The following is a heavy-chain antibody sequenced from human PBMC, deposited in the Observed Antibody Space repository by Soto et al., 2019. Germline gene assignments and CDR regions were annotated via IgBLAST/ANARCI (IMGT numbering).Heavy chain of an antibody. CDR1: GFAFGNYG. V-gene: IGHV3-48*02. CDR3: ARSYSGTYTPFDY. J-gene: IGHJ4*02. CDR2: ISGSSSTI. D-gene: IGHD1-26*01. Sequence: EVQLVESGGGLVQPGGSLRLSCAASGFAFGNYGGNWLRQAPGKGLEWVSYISGSSSTIFYADSVKGRFTISRDKAKSSLYLQMNSLRDEDTAVYYCARSYSGTYTPFDYWGQGTLVTVSS.